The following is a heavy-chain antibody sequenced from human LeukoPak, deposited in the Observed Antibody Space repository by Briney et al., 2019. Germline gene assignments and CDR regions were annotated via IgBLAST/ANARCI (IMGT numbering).Heavy chain of an antibody. Sequence: VKVSCKASGGTFSSYAISWVRQAPGQGLEWMGRIIPILGIANYAQKFQGRVTITADKSTSTAYMELSSLRSEDTAVYYCARADYYDSSGQLDYWGQEPWSPSPQ. CDR1: GGTFSSYA. D-gene: IGHD3-22*01. J-gene: IGHJ4*01. CDR3: ARADYYDSSGQLDY. V-gene: IGHV1-69*04. CDR2: IIPILGIA.